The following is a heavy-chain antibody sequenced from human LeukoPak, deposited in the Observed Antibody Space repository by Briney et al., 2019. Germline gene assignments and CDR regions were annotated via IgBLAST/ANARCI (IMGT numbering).Heavy chain of an antibody. J-gene: IGHJ4*02. V-gene: IGHV3-11*04. D-gene: IGHD2-15*01. CDR2: ISSSGSTI. CDR3: ANSPSYCGGGSCFGPH. CDR1: GFTVGSSY. Sequence: GGSLRLSCAASGFTVGSSYMGWARQAPGKGLEWVSYISSSGSTIYYADSVKGRFTISRDNAKNSLYLQMNSLRAEDTAVYFCANSPSYCGGGSCFGPHWGQGTLVTVSS.